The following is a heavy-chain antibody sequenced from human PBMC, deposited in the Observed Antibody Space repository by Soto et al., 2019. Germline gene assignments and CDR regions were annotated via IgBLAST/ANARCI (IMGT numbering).Heavy chain of an antibody. CDR1: GYTFTSYG. Sequence: ASVKVSCKASGYTFTSYGISWVRQAPGQGLEWMGWISAYNGNTNYAQKLQGRVTMTTDTSTSTAYMELRSLRSDDTAVYYCARGGGPHYYDYIWGSYRTRFDYWGQGTLVTVSS. J-gene: IGHJ4*02. CDR2: ISAYNGNT. D-gene: IGHD3-16*02. CDR3: ARGGGPHYYDYIWGSYRTRFDY. V-gene: IGHV1-18*01.